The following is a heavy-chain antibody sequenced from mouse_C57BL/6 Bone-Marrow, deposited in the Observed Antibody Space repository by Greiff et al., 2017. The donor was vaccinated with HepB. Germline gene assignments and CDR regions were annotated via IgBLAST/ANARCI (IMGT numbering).Heavy chain of an antibody. CDR3: ARSGYGSGYVFAY. CDR1: GYTFTNYW. V-gene: IGHV1-63*01. D-gene: IGHD1-1*01. Sequence: QVQLKQSGAELVRPGTSVKMSCKASGYTFTNYWIGWAKQRPGHGLEWIGDIYPGGGYTNYNEKFKGKATLTADKSSSTAYMQFSSLTSEDSAIYYCARSGYGSGYVFAYWGQGTLVTVSA. J-gene: IGHJ3*01. CDR2: IYPGGGYT.